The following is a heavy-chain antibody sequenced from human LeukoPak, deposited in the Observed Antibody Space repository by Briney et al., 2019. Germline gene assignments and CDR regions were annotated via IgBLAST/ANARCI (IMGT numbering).Heavy chain of an antibody. CDR3: ARGVSSSPEYYYYYYYMDV. Sequence: TSETLSLTCTVSGGSISSYYWSWIRQPPGKGLEWIGYIYYSGSTNYNPSLKSRVTISVDTSKNQFSLKLSSVTAADTAVYYCARGVSSSPEYYYYYYYMDVWGKGTTVTVSS. CDR1: GGSISSYY. D-gene: IGHD6-6*01. V-gene: IGHV4-59*01. CDR2: IYYSGST. J-gene: IGHJ6*03.